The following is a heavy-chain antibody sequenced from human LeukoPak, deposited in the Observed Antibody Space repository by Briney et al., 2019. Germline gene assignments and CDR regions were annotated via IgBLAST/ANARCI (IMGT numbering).Heavy chain of an antibody. CDR1: GYSFTSYW. J-gene: IGHJ3*02. V-gene: IGHV5-51*01. Sequence: GESLRISCKGSGYSFTSYWIGWVRQMPGKGLEWMGIIYPGDSDTRYSPSFQGQVTISADKSISTAYLQWSSLKASDTAMYYCARRRYSSGWQDAFDIWGQGTMVTVSS. CDR3: ARRRYSSGWQDAFDI. CDR2: IYPGDSDT. D-gene: IGHD6-19*01.